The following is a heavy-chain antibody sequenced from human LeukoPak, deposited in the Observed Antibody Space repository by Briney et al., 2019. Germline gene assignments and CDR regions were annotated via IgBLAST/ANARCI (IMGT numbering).Heavy chain of an antibody. V-gene: IGHV4-39*01. D-gene: IGHD2-2*01. CDR3: ARLGYCSSTSCLWGDY. CDR2: IYYSGST. Sequence: PSETLSPTCTVSGGSISSSSYYWGWIRQPPGKGLEWIGSIYYSGSTYYNPSLKSRVTISVDTSKNQFSLKLSSVTAADTAVYYCARLGYCSSTSCLWGDYWGQGTLVTVSS. CDR1: GGSISSSSYY. J-gene: IGHJ4*02.